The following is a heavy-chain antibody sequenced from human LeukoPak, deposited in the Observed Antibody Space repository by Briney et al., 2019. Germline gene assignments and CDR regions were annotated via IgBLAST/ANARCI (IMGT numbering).Heavy chain of an antibody. J-gene: IGHJ4*02. V-gene: IGHV3-9*01. D-gene: IGHD3-22*01. CDR2: WDCCTL. Sequence: WDCCTLAYADSVMGRFTLSRENPKNSLYVQKNSLRAEETAFYYCSKDNHYYDTSGSLDYWGQGTLVTVSS. CDR3: SKDNHYYDTSGSLDY.